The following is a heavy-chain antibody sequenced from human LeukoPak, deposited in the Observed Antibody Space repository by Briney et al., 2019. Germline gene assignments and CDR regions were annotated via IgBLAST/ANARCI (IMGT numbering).Heavy chain of an antibody. Sequence: SETLSLTCTVSGGSISSGSYYWSWIRQPAGKGLEWIGRIYTSGSTNYNPSLKSRVTMSVDTSKNQFSLKLSSVTAADTAVYYCARNSLDGSYSSAFDIWGQGTMVTVSS. V-gene: IGHV4-61*02. D-gene: IGHD1-26*01. CDR3: ARNSLDGSYSSAFDI. CDR1: GGSISSGSYY. CDR2: IYTSGST. J-gene: IGHJ3*02.